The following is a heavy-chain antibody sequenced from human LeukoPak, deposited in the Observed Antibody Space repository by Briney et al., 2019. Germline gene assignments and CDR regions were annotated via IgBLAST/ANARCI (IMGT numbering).Heavy chain of an antibody. CDR2: ISPYNGNT. CDR3: ARAGSGSGWYFDY. CDR1: GYDFTSVG. V-gene: IGHV1-18*01. D-gene: IGHD6-19*01. Sequence: ASVKVSCRASGYDFTSVGITWVRQAPGQGLEWMGWISPYNGNTRYVQKLQGRVTMTTDTSTSTAYMELRSLRFDDTAVYYCARAGSGSGWYFDYWGQGTLVTVSS. J-gene: IGHJ4*02.